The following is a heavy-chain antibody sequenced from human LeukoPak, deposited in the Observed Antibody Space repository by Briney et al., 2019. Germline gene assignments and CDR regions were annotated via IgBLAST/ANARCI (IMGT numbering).Heavy chain of an antibody. CDR1: GFPVSSNY. CDR2: IYSGGST. CDR3: ARGGLVVVAAYFDY. J-gene: IGHJ4*02. D-gene: IGHD2-15*01. Sequence: AGGSLRLSCAASGFPVSSNYMSWVRPAPGKGLEWVSVIYSGGSTYYADSVKGRFTISRDNSKNTLYLQMNSLRAEDTAVYYCARGGLVVVAAYFDYWGQGTLVTVSS. V-gene: IGHV3-66*01.